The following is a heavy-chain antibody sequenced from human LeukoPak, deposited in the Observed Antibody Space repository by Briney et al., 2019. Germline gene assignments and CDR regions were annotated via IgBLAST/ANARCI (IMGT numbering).Heavy chain of an antibody. V-gene: IGHV1-69*13. D-gene: IGHD3-22*01. CDR3: ARADSPPGPLYYYYGMDV. CDR1: GGTFSSYA. Sequence: GASVKVSCKASGGTFSSYAISWVRQAPGQGLEWMGGIIPIFGTANCAQKFQGRVTITADESTSTAYMELSSLRSEDTAVYYCARADSPPGPLYYYYGMDVWGQGTTVTVSS. J-gene: IGHJ6*02. CDR2: IIPIFGTA.